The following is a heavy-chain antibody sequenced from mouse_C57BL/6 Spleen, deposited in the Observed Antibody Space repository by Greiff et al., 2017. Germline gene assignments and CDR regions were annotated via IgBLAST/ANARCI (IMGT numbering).Heavy chain of an antibody. D-gene: IGHD2-12*01. V-gene: IGHV1-82*01. CDR3: AGLGLVHWYFDV. J-gene: IGHJ1*03. CDR1: GYAFSSSW. CDR2: IYPGDGDT. Sequence: LVESGPELVKPGASVKISCKASGYAFSSSWMNWVKQRPGKGLEWIGRIYPGDGDTNYNGKFKGKATLTADKSSSTAYMQLSSLTSEDSAVYFCAGLGLVHWYFDVWGTGTTVTVSS.